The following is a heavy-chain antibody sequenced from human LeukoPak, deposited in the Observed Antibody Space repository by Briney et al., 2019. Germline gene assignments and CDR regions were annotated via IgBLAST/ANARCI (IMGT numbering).Heavy chain of an antibody. CDR3: ARESGDSSGYDAFDV. D-gene: IGHD3-22*01. CDR1: GYTFTGYY. V-gene: IGHV1-2*02. Sequence: ASVKVSCKASGYTFTGYYMHWVRQAPGQGLEWMGWINPNSGGTNYAQKFQGRVTMTRDTSISTAYMELSRLRSDDTAVYYCARESGDSSGYDAFDVWGRGTKVTVSS. CDR2: INPNSGGT. J-gene: IGHJ3*01.